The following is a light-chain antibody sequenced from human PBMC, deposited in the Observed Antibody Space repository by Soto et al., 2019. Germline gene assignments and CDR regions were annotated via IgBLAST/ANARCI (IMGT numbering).Light chain of an antibody. CDR1: QSVSSN. Sequence: EIVMTQSPATLSVSPGERATLSCRASQSVSSNLAWYQHKPGQAPRLIIYGASTMATGIPARFSGSGSGTEFTLTISSLQSEDFAVYYCQQYNNWPPLTFGGGTKVEIK. CDR3: QQYNNWPPLT. J-gene: IGKJ4*01. V-gene: IGKV3D-15*01. CDR2: GAS.